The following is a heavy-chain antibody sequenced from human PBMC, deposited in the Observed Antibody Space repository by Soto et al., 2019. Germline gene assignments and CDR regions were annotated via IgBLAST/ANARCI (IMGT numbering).Heavy chain of an antibody. CDR2: IFWDDDK. CDR1: GFSLTTSGVG. J-gene: IGHJ4*02. CDR3: ASSSGYRIFDC. Sequence: QITLKESGPTLVKPTQTLTLTCTFSGFSLTTSGVGVGWIRHPPGNALEWLALIFWDDDKRYSPSLKSRLTITKDSSKNQVVLTMTNMDPVDTATYYCASSSGYRIFDCWGQGTLVTVSS. V-gene: IGHV2-5*02. D-gene: IGHD3-22*01.